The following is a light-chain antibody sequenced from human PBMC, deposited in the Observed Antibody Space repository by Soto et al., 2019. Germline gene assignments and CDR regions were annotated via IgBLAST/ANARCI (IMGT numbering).Light chain of an antibody. CDR1: SSDVGGYNY. CDR3: SSYTSSTTVI. CDR2: DVS. Sequence: QSVLTQPASVSGSPGRSITISCTGTSSDVGGYNYVSWYQQHPGKAPKLMIYDVSNRPSGVSNRFSGSKSGNTASLIISVPQDEDEADYYCSSYTSSTTVIFGGGTKLTV. J-gene: IGLJ2*01. V-gene: IGLV2-14*01.